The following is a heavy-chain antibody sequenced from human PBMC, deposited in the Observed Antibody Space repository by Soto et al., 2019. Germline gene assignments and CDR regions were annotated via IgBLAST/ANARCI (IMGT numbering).Heavy chain of an antibody. CDR2: KYYTGST. V-gene: IGHV4-39*01. CDR3: ARHGSL. D-gene: IGHD3-16*02. Sequence: QLQLQESGPGLVKPSETLSLTCTVSNGSISTTSYNWGWIRQSPGKGLEWIGTKYYTGSTSYNPILKSRGTIAVDASKNQSSLKLASGTAADTAVYYCARHGSLWGQGTLVIVS. CDR1: NGSISTTSYN. J-gene: IGHJ4*02.